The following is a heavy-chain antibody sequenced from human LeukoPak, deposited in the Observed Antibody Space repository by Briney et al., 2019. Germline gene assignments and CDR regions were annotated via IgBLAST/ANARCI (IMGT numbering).Heavy chain of an antibody. CDR3: ARAGSGSYYVNNWFDP. CDR2: IYYSGST. D-gene: IGHD3-10*01. CDR1: GGSISSGGYY. J-gene: IGHJ5*02. V-gene: IGHV4-31*03. Sequence: PSETLSLTCTVSGGSISSGGYYWRWIRQHPGKGLEWIGYIYYSGSTYYNPSLKSRVTISVDTSKNQFSLKLSSVTAADTAVYYCARAGSGSYYVNNWFDPWGQGTLVTVSS.